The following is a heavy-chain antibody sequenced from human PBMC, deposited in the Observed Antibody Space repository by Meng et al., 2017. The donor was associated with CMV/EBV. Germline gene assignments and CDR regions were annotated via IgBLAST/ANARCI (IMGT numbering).Heavy chain of an antibody. CDR3: TREGYSGSLDY. D-gene: IGHD1-26*01. Sequence: SCAASGFTFSNYWMHWVRQAPGKGLVWVSRVRGDESMITYADSVKGRFSISRDNAKNHLYLQMNSLRAEDTAVYYCTREGYSGSLDYWGQGTLVTVSS. CDR1: GFTFSNYW. J-gene: IGHJ4*02. CDR2: VRGDESMI. V-gene: IGHV3-74*01.